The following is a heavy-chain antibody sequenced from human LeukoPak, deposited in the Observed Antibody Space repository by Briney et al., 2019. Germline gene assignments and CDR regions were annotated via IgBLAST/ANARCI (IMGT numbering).Heavy chain of an antibody. CDR2: IYTSGST. V-gene: IGHV4-4*07. J-gene: IGHJ6*02. CDR1: GGSISSYY. CDR3: ARGGANTTSDYYYYYYGMDV. D-gene: IGHD1-26*01. Sequence: SETLSLTCTVSGGSISSYYWSWIRQPAGKGLEWIGRIYTSGSTNYNPSLKSRVTMSLDTSKNQFSLKLSSVTAADTAVYYCARGGANTTSDYYYYYYGMDVWGQGTTVTVSS.